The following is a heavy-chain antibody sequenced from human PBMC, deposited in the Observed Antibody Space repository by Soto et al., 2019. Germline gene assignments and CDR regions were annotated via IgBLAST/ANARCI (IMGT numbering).Heavy chain of an antibody. CDR3: ARAEGGIFEY. V-gene: IGHV4-30-2*01. CDR2: IYHGEST. CDR1: GGSISSGGYS. Sequence: SETLSLTCAVSGGSISSGGYSWSWIRQPPGKGLEWIGYIYHGESTYYNPSLKSRVTISVDRSKNQFSLKLSSVTAADTAVYYCARAEGGIFEYRGQGTLVTVSS. J-gene: IGHJ4*02.